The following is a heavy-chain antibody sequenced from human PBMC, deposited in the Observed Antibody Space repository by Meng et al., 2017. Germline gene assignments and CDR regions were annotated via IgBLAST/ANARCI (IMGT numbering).Heavy chain of an antibody. CDR2: IDPKNGDT. D-gene: IGHD1-26*01. CDR3: ARDGVGATEGYFDY. J-gene: IGHJ4*02. Sequence: QWRRVQSGAEVKEPGASVKVSCKPSGYNFPDYYIPWVRQAPGQGLEWMGRIDPKNGDTHYAQKFQGRVTMTGDTSISTAYMELSSLRSEDTAVYYCARDGVGATEGYFDYWGQGTLVTVSS. CDR1: GYNFPDYY. V-gene: IGHV1-2*06.